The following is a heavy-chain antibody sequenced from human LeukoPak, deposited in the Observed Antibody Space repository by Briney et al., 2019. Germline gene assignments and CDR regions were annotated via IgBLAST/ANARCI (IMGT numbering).Heavy chain of an antibody. D-gene: IGHD1-26*01. V-gene: IGHV3-23*01. J-gene: IGHJ4*02. Sequence: PGGSLRLSCTASGFAFNSHAVSWVRQAPGKGLEWVSMISNTGGSTYYTASVRGRFTISGDKSKNTLYLQMNSLRAEDTAVYSCAKDRVGALLYFDSWGQGILVTVSS. CDR2: ISNTGGST. CDR1: GFAFNSHA. CDR3: AKDRVGALLYFDS.